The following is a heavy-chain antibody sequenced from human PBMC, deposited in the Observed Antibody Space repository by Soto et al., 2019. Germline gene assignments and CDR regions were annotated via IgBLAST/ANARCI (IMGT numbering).Heavy chain of an antibody. CDR1: GYTFTSYY. V-gene: IGHV1-46*01. Sequence: GASVKVSCKASGYTFTSYYMHWVRQAPGQGLEWMGIINPSGGSTSYAQKFQGRVTMTRDTSTSTVYMELSGLRSEDTAVYYCARGEAAADLYYYYYGMDVWGQGTTVTV. D-gene: IGHD6-13*01. CDR3: ARGEAAADLYYYYYGMDV. J-gene: IGHJ6*02. CDR2: INPSGGST.